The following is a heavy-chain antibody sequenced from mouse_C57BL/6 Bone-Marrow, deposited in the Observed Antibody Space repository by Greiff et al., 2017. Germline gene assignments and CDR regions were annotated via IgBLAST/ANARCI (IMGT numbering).Heavy chain of an antibody. V-gene: IGHV1-63*01. CDR2: IYPGGGYT. D-gene: IGHD2-1*01. CDR1: GYTFTNYW. Sequence: QVQLQQSGAELVRPGTSVKMSCKASGYTFTNYWIGWAKQRPGHGLEWIGDIYPGGGYTNYNEKFKGKDTLTADKSSSTAYMQFSSLTSEDSAIYYCARSGGNYPYYAMDYWGQGTSVTVSS. J-gene: IGHJ4*01. CDR3: ARSGGNYPYYAMDY.